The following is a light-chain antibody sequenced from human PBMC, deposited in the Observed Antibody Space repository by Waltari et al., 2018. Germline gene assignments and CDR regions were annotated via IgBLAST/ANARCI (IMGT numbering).Light chain of an antibody. Sequence: DIQMHQSPSSLSASVGDRVTLTCRTSQDIKNYLAWYQHKPGTVPKLLIFSASILESGVPSRFSGSGSGTDFTLTISSLQPEDVATYYCQKYNSVPWTFGQGTEVEIK. J-gene: IGKJ1*01. CDR2: SAS. CDR3: QKYNSVPWT. V-gene: IGKV1-27*01. CDR1: QDIKNY.